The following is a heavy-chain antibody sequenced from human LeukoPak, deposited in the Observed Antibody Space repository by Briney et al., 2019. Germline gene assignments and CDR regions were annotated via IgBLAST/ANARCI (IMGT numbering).Heavy chain of an antibody. CDR2: ICAYNGNT. J-gene: IGHJ1*01. CDR1: GYTFTSYG. Sequence: GASVKVSCKASGYTFTSYGISWVRQAPGQGLEWMGWICAYNGNTNYAQKFQGRVTMTRNTSISTAYMELSSLRSEDTAVYYCARTDYYDSSGYYSLAEYFQHWGQGTLVTVSS. D-gene: IGHD3-22*01. V-gene: IGHV1-18*01. CDR3: ARTDYYDSSGYYSLAEYFQH.